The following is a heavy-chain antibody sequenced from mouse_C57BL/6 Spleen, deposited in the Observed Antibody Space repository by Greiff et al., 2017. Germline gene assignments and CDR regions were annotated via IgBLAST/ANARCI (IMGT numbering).Heavy chain of an antibody. V-gene: IGHV5-4*03. Sequence: EVKLVESGGGLVKPGGSLKLSCAASGFTFSSYAMSWVRQTPEKRLEWVATISDGGSYTYYPDNVKGRFTISRDNAKNNLYLQMSHLKSEDTAMYYCARAVYDGYSNCCDYWGQGTTLTVSS. CDR3: ARAVYDGYSNCCDY. D-gene: IGHD2-3*01. J-gene: IGHJ2*01. CDR2: ISDGGSYT. CDR1: GFTFSSYA.